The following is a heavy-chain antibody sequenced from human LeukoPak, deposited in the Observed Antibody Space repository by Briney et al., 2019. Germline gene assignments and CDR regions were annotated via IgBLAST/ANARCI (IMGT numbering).Heavy chain of an antibody. D-gene: IGHD5-24*01. CDR2: ISGSGGST. J-gene: IGHJ3*02. V-gene: IGHV3-23*01. Sequence: GGSLRLSCAASGFTFSSYAMSWVRQAPGKGLEWVSAISGSGGSTYYTDSVKGRFTISRDNSENTLHLQMNSLRAEDTAVYYCAKGDGYSHAFDIWGQGTMVTVSS. CDR3: AKGDGYSHAFDI. CDR1: GFTFSSYA.